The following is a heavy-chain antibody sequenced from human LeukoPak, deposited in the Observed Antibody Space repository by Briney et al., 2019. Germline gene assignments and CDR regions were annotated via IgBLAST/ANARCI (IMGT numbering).Heavy chain of an antibody. D-gene: IGHD1-7*01. V-gene: IGHV3-48*02. Sequence: GGSLRLSCAASGFTFSSYSMNWVRQAPGKGLEWVSYISSSSSTIYYADSVKGRFTISRDNAKNSLYLQMSSLRDEDTAVYYCARSRYNWNYGGYWGQGTLVTVSS. CDR2: ISSSSSTI. CDR1: GFTFSSYS. J-gene: IGHJ4*02. CDR3: ARSRYNWNYGGY.